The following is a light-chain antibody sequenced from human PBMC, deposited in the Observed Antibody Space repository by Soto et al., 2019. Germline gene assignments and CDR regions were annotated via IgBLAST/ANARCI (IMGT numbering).Light chain of an antibody. CDR2: WAS. J-gene: IGKJ2*01. V-gene: IGKV4-1*01. Sequence: DIVMTQSPDSLAVSLGERATINCKSSQSVLYSSNNKNYLAWYQQRPGKPPKLLIYWASTRESGVPDRFSGSGSGTDFTLTITSLQAEDGAVYYCQQYESTPPTFGQGTKLEIK. CDR1: QSVLYSSNNKNY. CDR3: QQYESTPPT.